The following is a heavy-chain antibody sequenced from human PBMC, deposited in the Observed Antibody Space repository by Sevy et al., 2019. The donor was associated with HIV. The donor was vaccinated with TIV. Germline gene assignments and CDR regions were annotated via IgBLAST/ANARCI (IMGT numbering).Heavy chain of an antibody. CDR1: GFTFSSYG. D-gene: IGHD1-26*01. CDR3: AKGREQGYYYGMDV. CDR2: IRYDGNNK. Sequence: GGSLRLSCAASGFTFSSYGMHWVRQAPGKGLEWVAFIRYDGNNKYYTGSVKGRFTISRDNSKNTLYLQMNSLRAEDTAMYYCAKGREQGYYYGMDVWGQGTTVTVSS. J-gene: IGHJ6*02. V-gene: IGHV3-30*02.